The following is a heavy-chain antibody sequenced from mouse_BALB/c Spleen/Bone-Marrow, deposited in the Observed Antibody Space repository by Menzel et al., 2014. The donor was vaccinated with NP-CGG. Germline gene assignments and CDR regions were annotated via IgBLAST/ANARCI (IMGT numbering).Heavy chain of an antibody. Sequence: DVQLVESGPGLVKPSQSLSHTCTVSGSSITSDYAWNWIRQFPGNKLEWMGYINYSGSTSYNPSLKSRISITRDTSKKQFFLQLNSVTTEDTATYYCSRDYYGSSYFDYWGQGTTLTVSS. CDR3: SRDYYGSSYFDY. CDR2: INYSGST. J-gene: IGHJ2*01. D-gene: IGHD1-1*01. V-gene: IGHV3-2*02. CDR1: GSSITSDYA.